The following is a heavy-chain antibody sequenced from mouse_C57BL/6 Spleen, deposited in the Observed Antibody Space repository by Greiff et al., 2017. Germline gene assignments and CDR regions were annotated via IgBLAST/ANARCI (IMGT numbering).Heavy chain of an antibody. CDR2: IYPGSGNT. V-gene: IGHV1-84*01. D-gene: IGHD1-1*01. J-gene: IGHJ3*01. CDR1: GYTFTDYY. Sequence: VQGVESGPELVKPGASVKISCKASGYTFTDYYINWVKQRPGQGLEWIGWIYPGSGNTKYNEKFKGKATLTVDTSSSTAYMLLSSLTSEDSAVYFCASASYDYGVAGFAYWGQGTLVTVSA. CDR3: ASASYDYGVAGFAY.